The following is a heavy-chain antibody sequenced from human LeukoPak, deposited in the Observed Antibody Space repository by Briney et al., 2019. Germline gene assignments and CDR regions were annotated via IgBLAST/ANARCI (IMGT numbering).Heavy chain of an antibody. Sequence: SETLSLTCTVSGGSISSSSYYSGWIRQPPGKGLEWLGSIYYSGSTYYNPSLTCRVTITVDTSKHQFSLKLSSVTAADTAVYYCARHERGGSYDLFDYWGQGTLVTVSS. J-gene: IGHJ4*02. D-gene: IGHD5-18*01. CDR2: IYYSGST. V-gene: IGHV4-39*01. CDR1: GGSISSSSYY. CDR3: ARHERGGSYDLFDY.